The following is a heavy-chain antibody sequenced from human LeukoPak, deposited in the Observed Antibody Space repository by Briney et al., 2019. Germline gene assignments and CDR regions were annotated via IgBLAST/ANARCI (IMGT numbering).Heavy chain of an antibody. D-gene: IGHD6-19*01. CDR3: ARSGRSGWYY. V-gene: IGHV1-8*01. CDR2: MNPNSCNT. J-gene: IGHJ4*02. Sequence: SSVNVSCKASGYTFTSYDINGVRQASGRGREWMGLMNPNSCNTGYAQKFRGRVTMTRKTSRRAASMYLSSLRSEDTAVYYCARSGRSGWYYWGQGTLVTVSS. CDR1: GYTFTSYD.